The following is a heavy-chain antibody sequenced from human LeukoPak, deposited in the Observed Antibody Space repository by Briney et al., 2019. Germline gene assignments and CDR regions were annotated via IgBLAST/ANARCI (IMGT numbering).Heavy chain of an antibody. Sequence: PSETLSLTCAVSGGSISSYYWSWIRQPPGKGLEWIGYIYYSGSTNYNPSLKSRVTISVDTSKNQFSLKLSSVTAADPAVYYCARDHRYCSSTSCDNWFDPWGQGTLVTVSS. CDR1: GGSISSYY. CDR2: IYYSGST. D-gene: IGHD2-2*01. CDR3: ARDHRYCSSTSCDNWFDP. V-gene: IGHV4-59*01. J-gene: IGHJ5*02.